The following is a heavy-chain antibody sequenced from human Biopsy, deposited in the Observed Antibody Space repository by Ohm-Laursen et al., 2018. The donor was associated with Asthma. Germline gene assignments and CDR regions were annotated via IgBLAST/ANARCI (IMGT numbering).Heavy chain of an antibody. CDR3: AKERDYDILTGPPGFDY. CDR1: GFTFSSYA. CDR2: ISGSGGST. V-gene: IGHV3-23*01. D-gene: IGHD3-9*01. Sequence: SLRLSCAASGFTFSSYAMSWVRQAPGKGLEWVSAISGSGGSTYYADSVKGRFPISRDNSKNTLYLQMNSLRAEDTAVYYCAKERDYDILTGPPGFDYWGQGTLVTVSS. J-gene: IGHJ4*02.